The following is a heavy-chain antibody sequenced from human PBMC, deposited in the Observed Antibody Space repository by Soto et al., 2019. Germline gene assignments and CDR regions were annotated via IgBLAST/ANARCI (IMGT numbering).Heavy chain of an antibody. J-gene: IGHJ6*02. V-gene: IGHV4-34*01. Sequence: PSETLSLTCAVYGGSFSGYYWSWIRQPPGKGLEWIGEINHSGSTNYNPSLKSRVTISVDTSKNQFSLKLSSVTAADTAVYYCARAQRAHNTPITYSYYYGMDVWGQGTTVTVSS. D-gene: IGHD1-1*01. CDR3: ARAQRAHNTPITYSYYYGMDV. CDR2: INHSGST. CDR1: GGSFSGYY.